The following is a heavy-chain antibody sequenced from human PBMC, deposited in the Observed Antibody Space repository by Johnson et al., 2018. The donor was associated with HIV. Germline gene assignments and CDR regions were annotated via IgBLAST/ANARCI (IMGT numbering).Heavy chain of an antibody. Sequence: VLLVESGGSVVRPGGSLRLSCAASGFTFDDYGMSWVRQAPGKGLEWVSGINWNGGRTGYADSVKGRFTISRDNSNNMLYLQMNSLRAEDTAVYYCAKDIGDGYNRWGAFDIWGQGTMVTVSS. J-gene: IGHJ3*02. CDR1: GFTFDDYG. CDR2: INWNGGRT. D-gene: IGHD5-24*01. V-gene: IGHV3-20*04. CDR3: AKDIGDGYNRWGAFDI.